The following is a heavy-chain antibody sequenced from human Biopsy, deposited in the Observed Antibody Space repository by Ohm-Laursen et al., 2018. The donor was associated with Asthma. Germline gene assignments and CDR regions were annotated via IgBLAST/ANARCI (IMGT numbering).Heavy chain of an antibody. CDR2: ISKDASTQ. CDR3: AKGGTYTTDRYAY. D-gene: IGHD1-26*01. CDR1: GFSFSNFA. V-gene: IGHV3-30*07. J-gene: IGHJ4*02. Sequence: SLRLSCAASGFSFSNFAIHWVRQAPGKGLEWVGVISKDASTQDYADSVKGRFTMARDNSKNTLYLQMSSLRADDTAAYYCAKGGTYTTDRYAYWGQGSLVTVSS.